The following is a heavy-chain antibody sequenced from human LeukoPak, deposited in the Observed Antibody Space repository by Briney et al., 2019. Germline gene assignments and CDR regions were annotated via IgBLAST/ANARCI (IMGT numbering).Heavy chain of an antibody. V-gene: IGHV4-59*12. J-gene: IGHJ4*02. CDR2: IYYSGSP. Sequence: SETLSLTCTVSGGSISSYYWSWIRQPPGKGLEWIGYIYYSGSPNYNPSLKRRVPISVDTSKNQFSPKLSSVTTADTAVYYCARDSGIAVADFDYWGQGTLVTVSS. CDR3: ARDSGIAVADFDY. D-gene: IGHD6-19*01. CDR1: GGSISSYY.